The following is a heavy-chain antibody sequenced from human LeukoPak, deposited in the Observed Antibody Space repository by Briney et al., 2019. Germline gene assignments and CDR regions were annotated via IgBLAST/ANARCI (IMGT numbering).Heavy chain of an antibody. Sequence: PGGSLRLSCVVSGIPFSDYYMNWIRKAPGKGLEWISYISSSSSCTDYADSVKGRFTISRDNAKSALYLQMHSLRLEDTAVYYCAAGTAADFWGQGTLVTVSS. V-gene: IGHV3-11*03. D-gene: IGHD6-13*01. CDR1: GIPFSDYY. CDR2: ISSSSSCT. J-gene: IGHJ4*02. CDR3: AAGTAADF.